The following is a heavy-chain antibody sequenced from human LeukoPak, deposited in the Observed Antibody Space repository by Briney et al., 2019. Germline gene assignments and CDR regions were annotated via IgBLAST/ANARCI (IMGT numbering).Heavy chain of an antibody. CDR3: ARDRGVREFDY. Sequence: SETLSLTCTVSGGSISNYYWSWIRQPPGKGLEWMGYIYFSGSSKYNPSLKSRVTISVDTSKNQFSLKLSSVTAADTAVYYCARDRGVREFDYWGQGTPVTVSS. CDR1: GGSISNYY. V-gene: IGHV4-59*01. J-gene: IGHJ4*02. D-gene: IGHD1-1*01. CDR2: IYFSGSS.